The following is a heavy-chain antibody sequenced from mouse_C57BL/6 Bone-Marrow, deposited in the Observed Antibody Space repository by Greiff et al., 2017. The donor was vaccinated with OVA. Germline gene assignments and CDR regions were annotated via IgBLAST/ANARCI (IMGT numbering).Heavy chain of an antibody. CDR1: GYAFSRSW. CDR2: LYPGDGDT. J-gene: IGHJ2*01. D-gene: IGHD1-1*01. V-gene: IGHV1-82*01. Sequence: VQLQESGPELVKPGASVKISCKASGYAFSRSWMNWVKQRPGKGLEWIGRLYPGDGDTNYNGKFKGKATLTADKSSSTAYMQLSSLTSEDSAVYFCAKSSYGGYWGQGTTLTVSS. CDR3: AKSSYGGY.